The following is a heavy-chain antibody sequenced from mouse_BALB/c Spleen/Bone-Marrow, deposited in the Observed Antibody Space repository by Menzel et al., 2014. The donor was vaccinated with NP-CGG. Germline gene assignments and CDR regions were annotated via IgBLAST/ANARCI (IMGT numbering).Heavy chain of an antibody. J-gene: IGHJ4*01. Sequence: QVQLKQSGAELVKPGASVKLSCKASGYTFTSYYMYWVKQRPGQGLEWIGETNPSNGGTNFNEKFKSRATLTVDKSSSTAYMQLSSLTSEDSAVYYCTRLPHWGQGTSVTVSS. CDR1: GYTFTSYY. CDR2: TNPSNGGT. CDR3: TRLPH. V-gene: IGHV1S81*02. D-gene: IGHD5-1*01.